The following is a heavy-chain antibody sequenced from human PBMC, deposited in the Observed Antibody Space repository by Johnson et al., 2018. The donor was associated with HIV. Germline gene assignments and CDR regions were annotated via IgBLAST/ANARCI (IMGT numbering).Heavy chain of an antibody. V-gene: IGHV3-7*05. CDR3: ARGFDAFDI. CDR1: GFTVSSNC. Sequence: VQLVESGGGLTQPGGSLRLSCPASGFTVSSNCMSWVRQAPGKGLEWVANIKQDGSEKYYVDSVKGRFTISRDNAKNSLYLQMNSLRAEDTAVYYCARGFDAFDIWGQGTMVTVSS. CDR2: IKQDGSEK. J-gene: IGHJ3*02.